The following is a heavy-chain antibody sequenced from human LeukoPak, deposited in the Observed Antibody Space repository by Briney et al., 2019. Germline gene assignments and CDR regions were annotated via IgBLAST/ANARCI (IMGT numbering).Heavy chain of an antibody. CDR1: GFTFSSYG. CDR3: AKPKIQGCSSKYNWFDP. CDR2: ISYDGSNK. V-gene: IGHV3-30*18. D-gene: IGHD6-13*01. Sequence: GGSLRLSCAASGFTFSSYGMHWVRQAPGKGLEWVAVISYDGSNKYYADSVKGRFTISRDNSKNTLYLQMNSLRAEDTAVYYCAKPKIQGCSSKYNWFDPWGQGTLVTVSS. J-gene: IGHJ5*02.